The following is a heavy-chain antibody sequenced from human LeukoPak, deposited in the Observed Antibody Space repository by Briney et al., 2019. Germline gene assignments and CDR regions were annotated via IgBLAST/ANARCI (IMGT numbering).Heavy chain of an antibody. Sequence: PGRSLRLSCAASGFTFSSYGMHWVRQAPGKGLEWVAVISYDGSNKYYADSVKGRFTISRDNSKNTLYLQMNSLRAEDPAVYYCAKLGYSYGYYFDYWGQGTLVTVYS. CDR2: ISYDGSNK. J-gene: IGHJ4*02. CDR3: AKLGYSYGYYFDY. D-gene: IGHD5-18*01. V-gene: IGHV3-30*18. CDR1: GFTFSSYG.